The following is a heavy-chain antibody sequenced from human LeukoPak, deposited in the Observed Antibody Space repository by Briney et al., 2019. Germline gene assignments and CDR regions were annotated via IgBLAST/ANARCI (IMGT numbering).Heavy chain of an antibody. CDR3: ARDSNYGGNNGLAY. V-gene: IGHV4-59*01. CDR2: IYYSGST. CDR1: GGSISSYY. Sequence: SETLSLTCTVSGGSISSYYWSWIRQPPGKGLEWIGYIYYSGSTNYNPSLKSRVTISADTPKNQFSLKLSSVTAADTAVYYCARDSNYGGNNGLAYWGQGTLVTVSS. D-gene: IGHD4-23*01. J-gene: IGHJ4*02.